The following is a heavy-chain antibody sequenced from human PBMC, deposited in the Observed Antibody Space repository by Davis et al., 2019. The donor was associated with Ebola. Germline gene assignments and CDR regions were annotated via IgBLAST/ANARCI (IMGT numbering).Heavy chain of an antibody. D-gene: IGHD4-17*01. CDR2: IKQDGSEK. CDR3: AREEVSGDYDYYYYGMDV. Sequence: GESLKISCAASGFTFSSYWMSWVRQAPGKGLEWVANIKQDGSEKYYVDSVKGRFTISRDNAKNSLYLQMNSLRAEDTAVYYCAREEVSGDYDYYYYGMDVWGQGTTVTVSS. V-gene: IGHV3-7*03. CDR1: GFTFSSYW. J-gene: IGHJ6*02.